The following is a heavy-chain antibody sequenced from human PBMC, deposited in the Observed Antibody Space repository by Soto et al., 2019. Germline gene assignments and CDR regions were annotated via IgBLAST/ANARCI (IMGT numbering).Heavy chain of an antibody. CDR2: IYYSGST. D-gene: IGHD2-2*01. V-gene: IGHV4-59*01. Sequence: SETLSLTCTVSGGSISSYYWSWIRQPPGKGLEWIGYIYYSGSTNYNPSLKSRVTISVDTSKNQFSLKLSSVTAADTAVYYCARDRLGYCSSTSCPKYYYYYYMDVWGKGTTVTVS. CDR1: GGSISSYY. CDR3: ARDRLGYCSSTSCPKYYYYYYMDV. J-gene: IGHJ6*03.